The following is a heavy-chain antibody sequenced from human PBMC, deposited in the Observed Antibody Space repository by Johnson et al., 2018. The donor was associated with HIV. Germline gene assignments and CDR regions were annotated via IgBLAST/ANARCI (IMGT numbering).Heavy chain of an antibody. CDR2: IGTAGNT. D-gene: IGHD3-22*01. J-gene: IGHJ3*02. Sequence: VESGGGLVQPGGSLRLSCAASGFTVSSNYMSWVRQAPGKGLEWVSAIGTAGNTYYPGSVKGRFTISRENAKNSLYLQMNSLRAGDTAVYYCARVSSGGAFDIWGQGTMVTVSS. CDR3: ARVSSGGAFDI. CDR1: GFTVSSNY. V-gene: IGHV3-13*01.